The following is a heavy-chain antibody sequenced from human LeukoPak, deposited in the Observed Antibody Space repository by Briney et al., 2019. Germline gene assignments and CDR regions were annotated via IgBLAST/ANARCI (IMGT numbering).Heavy chain of an antibody. CDR1: GYTFSSYV. D-gene: IGHD2-2*01. V-gene: IGHV1-18*01. CDR2: SSTYDGNT. Sequence: GASVQVSCKASGYTFSSYVTGWVRQAPGQGLEWMGWSSTYDGNTKYTDNFRDRVTMTTDTSSSTAYMDLRRLRSDDTAVYVCARESSWAYCFDYWGQGNLLIVTS. J-gene: IGHJ4*02. CDR3: ARESSWAYCFDY.